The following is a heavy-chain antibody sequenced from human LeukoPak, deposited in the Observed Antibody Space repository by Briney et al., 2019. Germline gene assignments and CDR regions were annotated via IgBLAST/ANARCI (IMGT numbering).Heavy chain of an antibody. J-gene: IGHJ4*02. CDR1: GFTFSSYS. D-gene: IGHD3-22*01. V-gene: IGHV3-48*04. Sequence: GGSLRLSCAASGFTFSSYSMNWVRQAPGKGLEWVSYISSSGSTIYYADSVKGRFTISRDNAKNSLYLQMNSLRAEDTAVYYCARDLTYYYDSSGYYVDYWGQGTLVTVSS. CDR2: ISSSGSTI. CDR3: ARDLTYYYDSSGYYVDY.